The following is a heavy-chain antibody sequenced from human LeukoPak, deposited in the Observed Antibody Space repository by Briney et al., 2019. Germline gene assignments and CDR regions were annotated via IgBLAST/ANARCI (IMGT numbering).Heavy chain of an antibody. V-gene: IGHV4-34*01. CDR3: ARAVAGSFAY. CDR2: ISHSGST. Sequence: PAETLSLTCAVYGGSFSGYYWSWIRQAPGKGLEWIGEISHSGSTNYNPSLKRRGTISVHKSKTQFPLKLSSVTAAETAVYYCARAVAGSFAYWGQGTLVTVSS. D-gene: IGHD6-19*01. J-gene: IGHJ4*02. CDR1: GGSFSGYY.